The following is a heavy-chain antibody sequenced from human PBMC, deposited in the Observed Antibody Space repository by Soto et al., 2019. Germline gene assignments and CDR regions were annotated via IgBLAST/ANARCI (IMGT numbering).Heavy chain of an antibody. CDR2: ISGSGGST. Sequence: EVQLLESGGGLVQPGGSLRLSCAASGFTFSSYAMSWVRQAPGKGLEWVSAISGSGGSTYYADSVKGRFTISRDNSKNTLYLHMNSLRAEDTAVYYCAKKDRGSSAPFVWGQGTLVTVSS. J-gene: IGHJ4*02. CDR3: AKKDRGSSAPFV. CDR1: GFTFSSYA. V-gene: IGHV3-23*01. D-gene: IGHD6-6*01.